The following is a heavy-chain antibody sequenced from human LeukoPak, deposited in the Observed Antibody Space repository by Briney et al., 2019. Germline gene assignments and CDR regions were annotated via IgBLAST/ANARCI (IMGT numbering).Heavy chain of an antibody. CDR3: AKDLRSFDY. J-gene: IGHJ4*02. Sequence: GGSLRLSCAASGLIFSNYAMTWVRQAPGKGLEWVSTISGSGDRTYYADSVKGRFTLSRDNSKNTLYLQMNSLRAEDTAVYYCAKDLRSFDYWGQGTLVTVSS. CDR2: ISGSGDRT. CDR1: GLIFSNYA. V-gene: IGHV3-23*01. D-gene: IGHD4-17*01.